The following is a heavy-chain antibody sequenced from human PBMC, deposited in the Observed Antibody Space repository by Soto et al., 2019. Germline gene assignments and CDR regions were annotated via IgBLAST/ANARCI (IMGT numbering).Heavy chain of an antibody. J-gene: IGHJ4*02. V-gene: IGHV4-31*03. CDR1: GGSISSGGYY. CDR3: ATGWELLSSSYYFDY. CDR2: IYYSGST. D-gene: IGHD1-26*01. Sequence: QVQPQESGPGLVKPSQTLSLTCTVSGGSISSGGYYWSWIRQHPGKGLEWIGYIYYSGSTYYNPSLKSRVTISVDTSKNQFSLKLSSVTAADTAVYYCATGWELLSSSYYFDYWGQGTLVTVSS.